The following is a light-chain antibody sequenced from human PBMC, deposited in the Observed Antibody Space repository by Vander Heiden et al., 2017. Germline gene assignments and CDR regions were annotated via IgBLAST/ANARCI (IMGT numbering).Light chain of an antibody. CDR1: SSDVGSSNL. Sequence: QSALTQPAPVSGSPCQSLPISCTGTSSDVGSSNLVSWYQQHPGKAPKLMIYEVSKRPSGVSNRFSGSESGNTASLTISGLQAEDEADYYCCSYAGSSTFVFGGGTKLTVL. CDR2: EVS. V-gene: IGLV2-23*02. J-gene: IGLJ2*01. CDR3: CSYAGSSTFV.